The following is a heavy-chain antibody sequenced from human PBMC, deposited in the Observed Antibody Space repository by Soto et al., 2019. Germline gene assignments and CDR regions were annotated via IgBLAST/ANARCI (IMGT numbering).Heavy chain of an antibody. Sequence: ASVKVSCTASGYTFTSYGIIWVRQAPKQGLEWMGWISAYNGNTNYAQKLQGRVTMTTDTSTSTAYMELRSLRSDDTAVYYCARPGYYDSSGYKRGNAFDIWGRGTMVTVS. CDR2: ISAYNGNT. V-gene: IGHV1-18*01. D-gene: IGHD3-22*01. CDR1: GYTFTSYG. CDR3: ARPGYYDSSGYKRGNAFDI. J-gene: IGHJ3*02.